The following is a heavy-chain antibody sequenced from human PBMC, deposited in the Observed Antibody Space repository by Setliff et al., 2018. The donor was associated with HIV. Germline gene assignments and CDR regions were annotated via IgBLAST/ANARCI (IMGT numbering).Heavy chain of an antibody. V-gene: IGHV4-4*07. D-gene: IGHD2-2*01. CDR2: NYSSGST. CDR3: AREVRVVLPAAASGNYYYYMDV. CDR1: GGSISSYY. Sequence: SETLSLTCTVSGGSISSYYGSWIRQSAGKGLEWIGRNYSSGSTNYNPSLKSRVTMSVDTSKNQFSLRLSSVTAADTAVYYCAREVRVVLPAAASGNYYYYMDVWGKGTTVTVSS. J-gene: IGHJ6*03.